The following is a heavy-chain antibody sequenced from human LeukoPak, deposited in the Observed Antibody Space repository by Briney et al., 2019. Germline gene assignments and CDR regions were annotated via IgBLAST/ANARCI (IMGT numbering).Heavy chain of an antibody. CDR1: GGSISSGGYY. D-gene: IGHD3-10*01. Sequence: SETLSLTCTVSGGSISSGGYYWSWIRQPPGKGLEWIGYIYYSGSTNYNPSLKSRVTISVDTSKNQFSLKLSSVTAADTAVYYCARYYMVRGVTGLFDYWGQGTLVTVSS. CDR2: IYYSGST. CDR3: ARYYMVRGVTGLFDY. J-gene: IGHJ4*02. V-gene: IGHV4-61*08.